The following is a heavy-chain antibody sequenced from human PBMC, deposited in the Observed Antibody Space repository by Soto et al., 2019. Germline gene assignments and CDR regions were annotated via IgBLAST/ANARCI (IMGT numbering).Heavy chain of an antibody. CDR1: GGSISSGGYY. CDR2: IYYSGST. CDR3: ARAPPPNYYFDY. Sequence: PSETLSLTCTVSGGSISSGGYYWSWIRQHPGKGLEWIGYIYYSGSTYYNPSLKSRVTISVDTSKNQFSLKLSSVTAADTAVYYCARAPPPNYYFDYWGQGTLVTVSS. J-gene: IGHJ4*02. V-gene: IGHV4-31*03.